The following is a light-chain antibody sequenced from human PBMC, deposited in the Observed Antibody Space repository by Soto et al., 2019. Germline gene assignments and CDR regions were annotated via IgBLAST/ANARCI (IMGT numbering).Light chain of an antibody. V-gene: IGKV4-1*01. CDR2: WAS. CDR1: KRVLYSPNNHNS. CDR3: HQYNNWPRT. Sequence: ITHSPSIGLSLGGRATINCKSTKRVLYSPNNHNSLAWYQQKPGQPPRLLIYWASTRESGVPDRFSGSGSGTEFTLTISSLQSEDFAVYYCHQYNNWPRTFGQGTKVDIK. J-gene: IGKJ1*01.